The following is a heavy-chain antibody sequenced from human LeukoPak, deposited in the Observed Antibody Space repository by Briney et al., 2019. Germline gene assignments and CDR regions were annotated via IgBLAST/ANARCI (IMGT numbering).Heavy chain of an antibody. D-gene: IGHD5-12*01. Sequence: ASVKVSCKAFGYTFTNNWMHWVRQAPGQGPEWMGLISPTGGSTAYAQKFQGRVTLTRDMSTSTDYLELSSLRSEDTAVYYCARAQVATTLSGLDYWGQGTLVTVSS. CDR3: ARAQVATTLSGLDY. J-gene: IGHJ4*02. V-gene: IGHV1-46*01. CDR1: GYTFTNNW. CDR2: ISPTGGST.